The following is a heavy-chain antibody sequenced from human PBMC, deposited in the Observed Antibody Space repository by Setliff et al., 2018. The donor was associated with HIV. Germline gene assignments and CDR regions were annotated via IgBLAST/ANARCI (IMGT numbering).Heavy chain of an antibody. J-gene: IGHJ4*02. V-gene: IGHV1-46*01. CDR1: GGTFSSYA. Sequence: ASVKVSCKASGGTFSSYAISWVRQAPGQGLEWMGEINPSGGSTSYSEKFRGRATMTRDTSRSTVYMELSSLRFDDTAIYYCARSLREYSYGSPVYWGPGTLVTVSS. CDR2: INPSGGST. CDR3: ARSLREYSYGSPVY. D-gene: IGHD5-18*01.